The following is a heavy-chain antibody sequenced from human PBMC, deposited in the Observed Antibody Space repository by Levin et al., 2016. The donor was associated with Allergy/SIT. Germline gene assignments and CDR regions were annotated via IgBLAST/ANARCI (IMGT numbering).Heavy chain of an antibody. V-gene: IGHV4-34*01. Sequence: SETLSLTCAVYGGSFSGYYWSWIRQPPGKGLEWIGEINHSGSTNYNPSLKSRVTISVDTSKNQFSLKLSSVTAADTAVYYCARGGVWGYSSSWYGSRTSYFDYWGQGTLVTVSS. CDR3: ARGGVWGYSSSWYGSRTSYFDY. CDR1: GGSFSGYY. D-gene: IGHD6-13*01. CDR2: INHSGST. J-gene: IGHJ4*02.